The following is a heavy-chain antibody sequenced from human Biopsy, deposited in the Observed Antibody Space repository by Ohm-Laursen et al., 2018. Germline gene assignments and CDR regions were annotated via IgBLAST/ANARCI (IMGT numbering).Heavy chain of an antibody. CDR2: VYYTGST. V-gene: IGHV4-59*01. CDR1: GDSISSYY. CDR3: ARDRGYYSDRTVPGYFDL. J-gene: IGHJ2*01. D-gene: IGHD3-22*01. Sequence: TLSLTCTVSGDSISSYYWSWIRQPPGKGLQWIGYVYYTGSTDYNPSLQSRVTISVDTSKNHFSLRLRSVTLADTAIYYCARDRGYYSDRTVPGYFDLWGRGTLDTVSS.